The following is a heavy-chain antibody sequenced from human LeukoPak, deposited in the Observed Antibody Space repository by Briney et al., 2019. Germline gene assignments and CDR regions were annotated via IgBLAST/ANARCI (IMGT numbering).Heavy chain of an antibody. V-gene: IGHV4-39*01. Sequence: PSETLSLTCTVSGGSISSSSYYWGWIRQPPGKGLEWIGSIYYSGSTYYNPSLKSRVTISVDTSKNQFSLNLSSVTAADTAVYYCHSPRSNYYYGMDVWGQGTTVTVSS. D-gene: IGHD5-18*01. J-gene: IGHJ6*02. CDR2: IYYSGST. CDR1: GGSISSSSYY. CDR3: HSPRSNYYYGMDV.